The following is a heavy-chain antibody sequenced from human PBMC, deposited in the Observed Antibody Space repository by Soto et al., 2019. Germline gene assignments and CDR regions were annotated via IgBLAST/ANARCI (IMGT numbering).Heavy chain of an antibody. D-gene: IGHD3-10*01. CDR1: GGTFSSYT. Sequence: QVQLVQSGAEVKKPGSSVKVSCKASGGTFSSYTISWVRQAPGQGLEWMGRIIPILGIANYAQKFQGRVTITADKSTSTAYMALSSLRSEDTAVYYCASIMSSGYYYGMDVWGQGTTVTVSS. V-gene: IGHV1-69*02. J-gene: IGHJ6*02. CDR2: IIPILGIA. CDR3: ASIMSSGYYYGMDV.